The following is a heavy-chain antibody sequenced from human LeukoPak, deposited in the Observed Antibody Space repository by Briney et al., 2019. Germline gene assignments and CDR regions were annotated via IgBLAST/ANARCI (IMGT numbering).Heavy chain of an antibody. CDR1: GFTFNTYT. D-gene: IGHD3-9*01. CDR3: ARTYYDILTGYNPYFDY. Sequence: GGSLRLSCAASGFTFNTYTMNWVRQAPGKGLEWVSSITASSTAIYSADSVRGRFTISRDNAKNFLYLQMNSLRAEDTAVYYCARTYYDILTGYNPYFDYWGQGILVTVSS. J-gene: IGHJ4*02. V-gene: IGHV3-21*01. CDR2: ITASSTAI.